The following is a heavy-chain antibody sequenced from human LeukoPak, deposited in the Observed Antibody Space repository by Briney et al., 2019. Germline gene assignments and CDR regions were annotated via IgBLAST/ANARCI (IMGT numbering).Heavy chain of an antibody. V-gene: IGHV1-18*01. J-gene: IGHJ5*02. Sequence: ASVKVPCKASGYTFTSYGISWVRQAPGQGLEWMGWISAYNSNTNYAQKLQGRVTMTTDTSTSTAYMELRSLRSDDTAVHYCAREGPQFGFWSGYYSPGWFDPWGQGTLVTVSS. CDR2: ISAYNSNT. CDR3: AREGPQFGFWSGYYSPGWFDP. CDR1: GYTFTSYG. D-gene: IGHD3-3*01.